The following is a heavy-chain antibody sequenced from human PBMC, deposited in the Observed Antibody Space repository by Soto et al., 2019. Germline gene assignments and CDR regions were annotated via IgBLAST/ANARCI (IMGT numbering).Heavy chain of an antibody. D-gene: IGHD3-3*01. CDR1: GYTFTGYY. J-gene: IGHJ4*02. Sequence: ASEKVSCKASGYTFTGYYMHWVRQAPGQGLEWMGWINPNSGGTNYAQKFQGRVTMTRDTSISTAYMELSRLRSDDTAVYYCARFPLPITAFDYWGQGTLVTVSS. CDR2: INPNSGGT. V-gene: IGHV1-2*02. CDR3: ARFPLPITAFDY.